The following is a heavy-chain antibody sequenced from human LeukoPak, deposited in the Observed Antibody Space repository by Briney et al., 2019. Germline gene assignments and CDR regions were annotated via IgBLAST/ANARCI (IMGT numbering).Heavy chain of an antibody. V-gene: IGHV4-34*01. D-gene: IGHD2-21*01. J-gene: IGHJ4*02. CDR2: IYHSGST. CDR1: GFTFSDYY. Sequence: GSLRLSCAASGFTFSDYYMSWIRQPPGKGLEWIGEIYHSGSTNYNPSLKSRVTISVDKSKNQFSLKLSSVTAADTAVYYCAREGEGGGYYDSWGQGTLVTVSS. CDR3: AREGEGGGYYDS.